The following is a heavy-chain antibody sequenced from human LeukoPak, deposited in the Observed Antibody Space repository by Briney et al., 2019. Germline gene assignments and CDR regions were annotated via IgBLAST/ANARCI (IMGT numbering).Heavy chain of an antibody. V-gene: IGHV3-21*01. D-gene: IGHD6-19*01. Sequence: GGSLSLSCAASGFTFSSNSMNWVRQPQGKGLEWVSSISSSSSYIYYADSVKGRFTISRDNAKNSLYLQMNSLRAEDTAVYYCARDLRSSGWYEPWGQGTLVTVSS. CDR1: GFTFSSNS. CDR3: ARDLRSSGWYEP. CDR2: ISSSSSYI. J-gene: IGHJ5*02.